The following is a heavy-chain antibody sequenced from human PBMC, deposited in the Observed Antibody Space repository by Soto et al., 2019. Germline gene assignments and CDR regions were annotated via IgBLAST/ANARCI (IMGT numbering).Heavy chain of an antibody. CDR1: GGSISSGGYY. J-gene: IGHJ3*02. CDR2: IYYSGST. Sequence: SETLSLTCTVSGGSISSGGYYWSWIRQHPGKGLEWIGYIYYSGSTYYNPSLKSRVTISVDTSKNQFSLKLSSVTAADTAVYYCATYYYDSSGYSFFAFDIWGQGTMVTVSS. V-gene: IGHV4-31*03. D-gene: IGHD3-22*01. CDR3: ATYYYDSSGYSFFAFDI.